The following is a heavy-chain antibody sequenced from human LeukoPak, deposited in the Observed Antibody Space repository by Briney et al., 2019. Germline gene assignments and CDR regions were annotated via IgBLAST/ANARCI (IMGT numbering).Heavy chain of an antibody. CDR3: ARDGSGLYLYYYMDV. D-gene: IGHD6-25*01. CDR1: GFTFSSWE. Sequence: SGGSLRLSCAASGFTFSSWEINCLREATGRAREWGSYISSSGSTIYYAESVKGRFTISRDNAKNSLYLQMSYLTAEDTAVYYCARDGSGLYLYYYMDVWGKGTTVTVSS. V-gene: IGHV3-48*03. CDR2: ISSSGSTI. J-gene: IGHJ6*03.